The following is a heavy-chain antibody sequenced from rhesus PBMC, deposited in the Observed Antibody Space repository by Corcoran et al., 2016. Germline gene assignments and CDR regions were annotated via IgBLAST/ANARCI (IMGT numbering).Heavy chain of an antibody. J-gene: IGHJ4*01. D-gene: IGHD1-26*01. CDR1: GGSISGYW. CDR3: ARLITDFDY. V-gene: IGHV4-165*01. CDR2: IDSSGST. Sequence: QLQLQESGPGLVKPSETLSLTCAVSGGSISGYWWSWIRQPPGKGLWWIGRIDSSGSTYSNPSPKSRVTISRATSKNQFSLKLSSVTAADTAVYYCARLITDFDYWGQGVLVTVSS.